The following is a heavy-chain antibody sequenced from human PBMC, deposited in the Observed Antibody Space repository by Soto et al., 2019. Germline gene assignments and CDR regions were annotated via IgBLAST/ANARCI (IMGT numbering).Heavy chain of an antibody. V-gene: IGHV4-4*02. Sequence: QVQLQESGPGLVKPSGTLSLTCAVSGGSISSSNWWSWVRQPPGKGLEWIGKIYHSGSTNYNPSLKSRVTISVDKAKNQFSLKLSSVTAADTAVYYCARVYMVRGTIIRYFDYWGQGTLVTVSS. CDR1: GGSISSSNW. D-gene: IGHD3-10*01. CDR2: IYHSGST. CDR3: ARVYMVRGTIIRYFDY. J-gene: IGHJ4*02.